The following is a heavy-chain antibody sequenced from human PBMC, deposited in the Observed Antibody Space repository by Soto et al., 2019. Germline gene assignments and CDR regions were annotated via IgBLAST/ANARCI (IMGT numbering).Heavy chain of an antibody. D-gene: IGHD2-2*01. CDR2: ISGNSGSI. Sequence: EVQLVESGGGLVQPGRSLRLSCAASGFTFDDYAMHWVRQAPGKGLEWVSGISGNSGSIGYADSVEGRFTISRDKAKNSMYLQMNSLRAEDTALYYCARVGCSSTSRYALAYWGQGTLVTVSS. CDR3: ARVGCSSTSRYALAY. J-gene: IGHJ4*02. V-gene: IGHV3-9*01. CDR1: GFTFDDYA.